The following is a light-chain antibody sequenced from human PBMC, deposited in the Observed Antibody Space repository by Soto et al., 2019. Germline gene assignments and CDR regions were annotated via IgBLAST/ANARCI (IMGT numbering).Light chain of an antibody. V-gene: IGKV1-39*01. Sequence: DIQMTQYPSSLCSSFGDGVTITWRASQSISSYVSWYQQKPGKAPKLLIYAASRLESGVPSRFSGSRSGTDFTLTISSMQPEDFATYYCQQSYSRMTFGQGTKVDIK. CDR2: AAS. J-gene: IGKJ1*01. CDR3: QQSYSRMT. CDR1: QSISSY.